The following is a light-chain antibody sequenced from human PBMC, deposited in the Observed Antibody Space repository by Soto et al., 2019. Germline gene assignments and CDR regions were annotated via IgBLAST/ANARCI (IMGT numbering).Light chain of an antibody. V-gene: IGLV2-14*01. CDR2: EVS. Sequence: QSALTQPASVSGSPGQSITISCSGTSSDVGGYNHVSWYQHHPGKAPKLMIYEVSYRPSGVSNRFSGSKSDTTASLTISGLQAEDEAHYYCNSYTSSNTLVFGGGTKVTVL. J-gene: IGLJ2*01. CDR3: NSYTSSNTLV. CDR1: SSDVGGYNH.